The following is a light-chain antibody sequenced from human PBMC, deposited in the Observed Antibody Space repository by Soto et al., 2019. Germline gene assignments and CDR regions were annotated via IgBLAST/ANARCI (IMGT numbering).Light chain of an antibody. J-gene: IGLJ1*01. Sequence: QSALAQPASVSGSPGQSITISCTGTSSDVGAYNSVSWYQQHPHRAPQVIIYKGTQRPSGVSNRFSGSTSGNAASLTISAIQTDDEADYFCCSSAPESTYVCGTGTKGTVL. CDR3: CSSAPESTYV. CDR2: KGT. V-gene: IGLV2-23*01. CDR1: SSDVGAYNS.